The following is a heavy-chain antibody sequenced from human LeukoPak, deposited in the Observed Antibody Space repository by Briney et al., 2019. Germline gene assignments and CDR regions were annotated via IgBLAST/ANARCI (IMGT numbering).Heavy chain of an antibody. CDR3: TRGDGLKDFDY. V-gene: IGHV3-30-3*01. CDR2: ISYDENNK. J-gene: IGHJ4*02. CDR1: GFTFSTYA. Sequence: GGSLRLSCAASGFTFSTYAMHWVRQTPAKGLEWVAVISYDENNKYYADSVKGRFTISRDNSKNTLFLQMNSPRTEDTAVYYCTRGDGLKDFDYWGQGTLVTVSS. D-gene: IGHD5-24*01.